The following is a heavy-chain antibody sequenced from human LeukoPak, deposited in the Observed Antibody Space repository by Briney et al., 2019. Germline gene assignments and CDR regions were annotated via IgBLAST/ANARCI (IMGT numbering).Heavy chain of an antibody. CDR3: ARDRPVMITFGGVIIAAY. J-gene: IGHJ4*02. V-gene: IGHV1-18*01. CDR2: VSGYNGNT. Sequence: ASVKVSCKASGYTFTSHGINWLRQAPGQGLEWMGWVSGYNGNTDYAQKFQGRATMTTDRSTNTVYMELRSLRSDDTAVYYCARDRPVMITFGGVIIAAYWGQGTLVSVSS. CDR1: GYTFTSHG. D-gene: IGHD3-16*02.